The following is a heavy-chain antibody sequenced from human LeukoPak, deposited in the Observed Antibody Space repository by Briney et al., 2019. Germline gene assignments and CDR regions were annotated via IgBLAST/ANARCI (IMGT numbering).Heavy chain of an antibody. V-gene: IGHV4-61*02. CDR1: GGSISSSSYY. D-gene: IGHD6-19*01. Sequence: SETLSLTCTVSGGSISSSSYYWNWIRQPAGKGLEWIGRIYTSGSTNYNPSLKSRVTISVDTSKNQFSLKLSSVTAADTAVYYCARDRGQWLVPFDYWGQGTLVTVSS. CDR2: IYTSGST. J-gene: IGHJ4*02. CDR3: ARDRGQWLVPFDY.